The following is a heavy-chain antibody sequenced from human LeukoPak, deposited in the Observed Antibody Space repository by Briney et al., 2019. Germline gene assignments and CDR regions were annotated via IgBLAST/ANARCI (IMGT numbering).Heavy chain of an antibody. Sequence: PSETLSLTCTVSGGSISSYYWSWIRQPPGKGLEWIGYIYYSGSTNYNPSLKSRVTVSVDTSKNQFSLKLSSVTAADTAVYYCAREITMVREVDTYNWFDPWGQGTLVTVSS. J-gene: IGHJ5*02. CDR1: GGSISSYY. CDR2: IYYSGST. D-gene: IGHD3-10*01. CDR3: AREITMVREVDTYNWFDP. V-gene: IGHV4-59*01.